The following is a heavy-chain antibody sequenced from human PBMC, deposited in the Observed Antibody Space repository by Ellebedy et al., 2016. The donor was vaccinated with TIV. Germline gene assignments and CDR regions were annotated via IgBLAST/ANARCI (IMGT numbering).Heavy chain of an antibody. CDR2: IYHSGST. J-gene: IGHJ6*03. CDR3: PRDMVVNDFWSGYPPPPDYYYMDV. V-gene: IGHV4-30-4*02. Sequence: SETLSLXXTVSGGSISSGDYYWSWLRQPPGKGLEWIGYIYHSGSTYYNSSLKSRVTISVDTSKNQFSLRLSSVTAADTAVYYCPRDMVVNDFWSGYPPPPDYYYMDVWGKGTTVTVSS. D-gene: IGHD3-3*01. CDR1: GGSISSGDYY.